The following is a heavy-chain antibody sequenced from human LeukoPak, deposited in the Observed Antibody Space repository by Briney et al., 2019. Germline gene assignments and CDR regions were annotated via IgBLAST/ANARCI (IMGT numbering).Heavy chain of an antibody. J-gene: IGHJ2*01. Sequence: GGSLRLSCAASGFTFSSYAMSWVRQAPGKGLEWVSAIGGSGRSTSYADSVKGRFTISRDNSKNTLYLQMNSLRAEDTAVYYCAKGICSGGSCYSSNWYFDLWGRGTLVTVSS. CDR1: GFTFSSYA. CDR2: IGGSGRST. D-gene: IGHD2-15*01. CDR3: AKGICSGGSCYSSNWYFDL. V-gene: IGHV3-23*01.